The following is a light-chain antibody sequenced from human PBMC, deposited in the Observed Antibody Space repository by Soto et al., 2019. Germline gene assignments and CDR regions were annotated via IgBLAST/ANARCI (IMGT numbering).Light chain of an antibody. CDR3: QHYNTLTRT. Sequence: EIVMTQSPGTLSVSPGERATLSCRASQSVSSNFVWYQQTPRQPPRLLIYGPSTRATGIPARVSGSGCGTDFPLTIRLLQTEDFGVYYCQHYNTLTRTFGQGTKVEIK. V-gene: IGKV3-15*01. CDR1: QSVSSN. CDR2: GPS. J-gene: IGKJ1*01.